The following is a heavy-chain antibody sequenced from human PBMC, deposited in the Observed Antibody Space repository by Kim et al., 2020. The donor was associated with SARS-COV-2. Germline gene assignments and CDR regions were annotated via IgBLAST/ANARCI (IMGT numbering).Heavy chain of an antibody. D-gene: IGHD2-15*01. J-gene: IGHJ4*02. CDR1: GFSFSNYV. V-gene: IGHV3-23*03. CDR2: FYTGAHNT. CDR3: AKDRGGGLGSFDH. Sequence: GGSLRLSCAASGFSFSNYVFTWVRQAPGKGLEWVSIFYTGAHNTYYLDSVKGRFTMSRDSSKNTLYLQMNSLRAEDTAVYYCAKDRGGGLGSFDHWGPGTLVSVSS.